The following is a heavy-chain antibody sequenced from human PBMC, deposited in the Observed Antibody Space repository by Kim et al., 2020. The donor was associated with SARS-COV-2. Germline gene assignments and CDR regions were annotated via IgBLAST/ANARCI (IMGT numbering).Heavy chain of an antibody. D-gene: IGHD2-15*01. Sequence: GGSLRLSCSASGFTFSDHYMDWVRQAPEKGLEWVARVRNKAKTYTTEYAASVKGRFTISRDDSKNSLYLQMNSLRTEDTAMYYCARGFWSDDTGYSGANWGQGTLVTVSS. CDR1: GFTFSDHY. J-gene: IGHJ4*02. V-gene: IGHV3-72*01. CDR2: VRNKAKTYTT. CDR3: ARGFWSDDTGYSGAN.